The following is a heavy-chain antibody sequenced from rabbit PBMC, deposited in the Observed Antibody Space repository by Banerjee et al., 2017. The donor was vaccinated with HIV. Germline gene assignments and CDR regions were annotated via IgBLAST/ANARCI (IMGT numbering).Heavy chain of an antibody. CDR1: GFSFSSSYW. CDR2: IDAGSGSA. CDR3: ARDYGGFDAFDP. J-gene: IGHJ2*01. D-gene: IGHD5-1*01. V-gene: IGHV1S45*01. Sequence: QEQLEESGGDLVKPEGSLTLTCTASGFSFSSSYWICWVRQAPGKGLEWIACIDAGSGSAYYASWAKGRFTISKTSSTTVTLQMTSLTAADTATYFCARDYGGFDAFDPWGPGTLVTVS.